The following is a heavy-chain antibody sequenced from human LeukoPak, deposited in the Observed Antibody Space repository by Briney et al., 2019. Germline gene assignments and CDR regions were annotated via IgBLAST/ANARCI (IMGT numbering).Heavy chain of an antibody. D-gene: IGHD4-17*01. V-gene: IGHV3-30*18. Sequence: PGRSLRLSCAASGFTFSSYSMHWVRQAPGKGLEWVAVISYDGSNKYYADSVKGRFTISRDNSKHTLYLQMNSLRAEDTAVYYCAKEDCAPHSYGDLDYWGQGTLVTVSS. CDR1: GFTFSSYS. CDR2: ISYDGSNK. J-gene: IGHJ4*02. CDR3: AKEDCAPHSYGDLDY.